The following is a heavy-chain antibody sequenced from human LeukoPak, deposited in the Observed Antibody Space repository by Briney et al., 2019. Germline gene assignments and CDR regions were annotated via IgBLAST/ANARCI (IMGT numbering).Heavy chain of an antibody. CDR2: ISDDGGGT. CDR1: GFIFNNYG. J-gene: IGHJ4*02. Sequence: GGSLRLSCAASGFIFNNYGLVWVRQAPGKGLEWVSAISDDGGGTTYADFVKGRFSVSRDNSKNTLFLQMNSLRAEDTALYYCAKGSSGYFFDLWGQGTLVTVSS. D-gene: IGHD3-22*01. CDR3: AKGSSGYFFDL. V-gene: IGHV3-23*01.